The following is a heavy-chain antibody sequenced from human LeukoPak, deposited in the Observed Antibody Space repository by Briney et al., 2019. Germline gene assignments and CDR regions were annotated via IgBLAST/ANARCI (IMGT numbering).Heavy chain of an antibody. V-gene: IGHV1-2*06. CDR3: ASHVYGDYHDYYYYGMDV. J-gene: IGHJ6*02. D-gene: IGHD4-17*01. CDR1: GYTFTGYY. Sequence: ASVKVSCKASGYTFTGYYMHWVRQAPGQGLEWMGRINPNSGGTNYAQKFQGRVTMTRDTSISTAYMELSRLRSDDTAVYYCASHVYGDYHDYYYYGMDVWGQGTTVTVSS. CDR2: INPNSGGT.